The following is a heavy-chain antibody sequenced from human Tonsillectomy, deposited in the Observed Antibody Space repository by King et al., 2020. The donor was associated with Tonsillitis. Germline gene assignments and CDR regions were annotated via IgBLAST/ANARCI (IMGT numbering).Heavy chain of an antibody. CDR1: GGSISSSNW. CDR2: IYHSGST. Sequence: VQLQESGPGLVKPSGTLSLTCAVSGGSISSSNWLGWVRQPPGEGLEWIGEIYHSGSTNYNPSRKSRVTISVDKSKNQFSLKLSYVTAADTAVYYGAREGYSGGALDAFEIWGQGTMVTVSS. CDR3: AREGYSGGALDAFEI. J-gene: IGHJ3*02. D-gene: IGHD2-21*01. V-gene: IGHV4-4*02.